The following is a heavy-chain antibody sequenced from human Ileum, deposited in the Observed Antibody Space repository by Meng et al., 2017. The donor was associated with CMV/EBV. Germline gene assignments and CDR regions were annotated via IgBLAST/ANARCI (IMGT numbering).Heavy chain of an antibody. CDR1: GFTFNSYS. CDR3: ARVGDPLRYIDWSLDY. Sequence: GGSLRLSCAASGFTFNSYSMHWVRQAPGKGLEWVAVVSYDETTRYYADSVKGRFTISRDNSKNTLYLQMNSLRAEDTAVYSCARVGDPLRYIDWSLDYWGQGTLVTVSS. J-gene: IGHJ4*02. CDR2: VSYDETTR. V-gene: IGHV3-30*04. D-gene: IGHD3-9*01.